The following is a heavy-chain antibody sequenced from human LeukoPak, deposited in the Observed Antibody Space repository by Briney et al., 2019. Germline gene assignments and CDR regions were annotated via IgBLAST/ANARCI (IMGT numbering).Heavy chain of an antibody. CDR2: IYTSGTT. CDR1: GGSISSYY. J-gene: IGHJ5*02. D-gene: IGHD6-13*01. Sequence: PSGTLSLTCAVSGGSISSYYWSWIRQPAGKGLEWIGRIYTSGTTHYNPSLKSRVTMSVDTSKNQFSLKLSSVTAADTAVYYCARTNIAAADMKFDPWGQGTLVTVSS. V-gene: IGHV4-4*07. CDR3: ARTNIAAADMKFDP.